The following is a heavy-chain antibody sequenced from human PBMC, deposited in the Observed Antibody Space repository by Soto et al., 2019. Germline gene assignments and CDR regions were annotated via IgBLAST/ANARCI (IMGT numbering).Heavy chain of an antibody. V-gene: IGHV3-23*01. J-gene: IGHJ4*02. D-gene: IGHD2-15*01. Sequence: GWCLRLSCAASGFPFCSYAMSWVRKAPGKGLEWVSLISGSGGSTYYADSVKGRFTISRDYSKNTLYLQMNSLRVEDTAVYYCARDFSWRQFDYWGQGTLVTVSS. CDR1: GFPFCSYA. CDR3: ARDFSWRQFDY. CDR2: ISGSGGST.